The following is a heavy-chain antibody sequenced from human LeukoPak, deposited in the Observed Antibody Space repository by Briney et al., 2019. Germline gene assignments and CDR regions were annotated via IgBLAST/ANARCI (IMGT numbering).Heavy chain of an antibody. CDR1: GFTFSSYS. CDR3: ARDGNVVATIGLDY. J-gene: IGHJ4*02. CDR2: ISSSSSYI. D-gene: IGHD5-12*01. Sequence: GGSLRLSCAASGFTFSSYSMNWVRRAPGKGLEWVSSISSSSSYIYYADSVKGRFTISRDNAKNSLYLQMSSLRAEDTAVYYCARDGNVVATIGLDYWGQGTLVTVSS. V-gene: IGHV3-21*01.